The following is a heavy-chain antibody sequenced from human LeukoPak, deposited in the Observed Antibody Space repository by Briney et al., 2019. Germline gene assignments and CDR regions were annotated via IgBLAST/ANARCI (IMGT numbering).Heavy chain of an antibody. CDR2: IKTDGSAT. D-gene: IGHD3-10*01. Sequence: PGGSLRLSCTASGLTFSRHWMHWVRQAPGKGLVWISRIKTDGSATLYADSVKGRFTISRDNAKNTLYLQMSSLRAEDTAVYYCARGYYGFDYWGLGTLVTVSS. J-gene: IGHJ4*02. CDR3: ARGYYGFDY. CDR1: GLTFSRHW. V-gene: IGHV3-74*01.